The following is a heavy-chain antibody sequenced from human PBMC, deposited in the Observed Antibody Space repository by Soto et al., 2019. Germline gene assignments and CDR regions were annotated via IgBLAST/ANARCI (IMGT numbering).Heavy chain of an antibody. CDR3: ARDHDYVWGSHRNWLGL. CDR1: GYSISSGSY. D-gene: IGHD3-16*01. J-gene: IGHJ5*02. Sequence: PSETLSLTCTVSGYSISSGSYWGWIRQPPGKGLEWIGEINYSEDTNPTYNPSLKSRVTISADRTNNQLFLRLTSVTAADTAIYYCARDHDYVWGSHRNWLGLWGQGTPVTVSS. CDR2: INYSEDT. V-gene: IGHV4-38-2*02.